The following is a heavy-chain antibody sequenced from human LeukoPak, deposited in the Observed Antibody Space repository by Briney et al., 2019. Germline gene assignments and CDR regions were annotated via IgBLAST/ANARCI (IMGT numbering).Heavy chain of an antibody. Sequence: GSLRLSCAASGFTVSSNYMSWVRQAPGKGLEWIGEINHSGSTNYNPSLKSRVTISVDTSKNQFSLKLSSVTAADTAVYYCARVLVTSYYYYGMDVWGQGTTVTVSS. CDR2: INHSGST. CDR1: GFTVSSNY. CDR3: ARVLVTSYYYYGMDV. J-gene: IGHJ6*02. V-gene: IGHV4-34*01. D-gene: IGHD4-23*01.